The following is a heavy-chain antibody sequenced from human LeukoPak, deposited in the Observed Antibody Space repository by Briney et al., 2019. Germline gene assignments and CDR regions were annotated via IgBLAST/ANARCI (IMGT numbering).Heavy chain of an antibody. V-gene: IGHV3-11*01. J-gene: IGHJ4*02. Sequence: LSLTCAVYGGSFSGYYWSWIRQAPGKGLEWVSYISSSGSTIYYADSVKGRFTISRDNAKNSLYLQMNSLRAEDTAVYYCARLHFDYWGQGTLVTVSS. CDR3: ARLHFDY. CDR2: ISSSGSTI. CDR1: GGSFSGYY.